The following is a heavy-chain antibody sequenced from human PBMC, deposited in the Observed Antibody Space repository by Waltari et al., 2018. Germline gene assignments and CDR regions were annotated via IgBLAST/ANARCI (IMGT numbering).Heavy chain of an antibody. CDR1: GYSISRGYY. J-gene: IGHJ4*02. D-gene: IGHD3-10*01. V-gene: IGHV4-38-2*01. CDR2: IYHSGST. Sequence: QVQLQESGPGLVKPSETLSLTCAVSGYSISRGYYWGWIRKPPGKGLEWIGSIYHSGSTYYNPSLKSRVTISVDTSKNQFSLKLSSVTAADTAVYYCARREGVMSGEYYFDYWGQGTLVTVSS. CDR3: ARREGVMSGEYYFDY.